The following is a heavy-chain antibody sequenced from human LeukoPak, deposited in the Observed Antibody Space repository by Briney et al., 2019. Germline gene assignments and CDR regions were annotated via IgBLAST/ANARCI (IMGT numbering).Heavy chain of an antibody. J-gene: IGHJ4*02. D-gene: IGHD3-22*01. CDR2: IYTSGST. CDR1: GGSFSGYY. CDR3: ARVAPGYYDSSGYNDY. Sequence: PSETLSLTCAVYGGSFSGYYWSWIRQPAGKGLEWIGRIYTSGSTNYNPSLKSRVTMSVDTSKNQFSLKLSSVTAADTAVYYCARVAPGYYDSSGYNDYWGQGTLVTVSS. V-gene: IGHV4-59*10.